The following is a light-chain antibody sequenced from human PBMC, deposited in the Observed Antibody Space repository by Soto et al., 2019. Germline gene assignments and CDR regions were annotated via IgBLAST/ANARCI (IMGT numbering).Light chain of an antibody. V-gene: IGKV3-11*01. J-gene: IGKJ4*01. CDR2: DAS. CDR3: QQRSNWPLT. CDR1: QSVSSY. Sequence: EIVLTQSPATLSLSPGERATLSCRASQSVSSYLAWYQQKPGQAPRLLIYDASTRATGIPARFSGSGSGTDFTLPISSLEPEDFEVYYCQQRSNWPLTFGGGTKVEIK.